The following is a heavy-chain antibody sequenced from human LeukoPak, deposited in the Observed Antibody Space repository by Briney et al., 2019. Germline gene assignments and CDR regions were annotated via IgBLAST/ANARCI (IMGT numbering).Heavy chain of an antibody. V-gene: IGHV3-7*01. CDR3: ARPDYYDSSACDY. CDR1: GFTLSSYW. D-gene: IGHD3-22*01. CDR2: IKQDGSEK. J-gene: IGHJ4*02. Sequence: GGSLRLSCAASGFTLSSYWMSWVRQAPGKGLEWVANIKQDGSEKYYVDSVKGRFTISRDNAKNSLYLQMNSLRAEDTAVYYCARPDYYDSSACDYWGQGTLVTVSS.